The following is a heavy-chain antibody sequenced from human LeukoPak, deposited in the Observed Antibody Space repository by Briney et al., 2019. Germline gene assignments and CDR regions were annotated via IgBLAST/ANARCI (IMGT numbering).Heavy chain of an antibody. CDR3: ERGGEPYSYSGMDV. V-gene: IGHV1-8*01. D-gene: IGHD3-10*01. Sequence: ASVKVSCKASGYTFTSYDINWVRQATGQGLEWMGWMNPNSGNTGYAQKFQGRVTMTRNTSISTAYMELSSLRSEDTAVYYCERGGEPYSYSGMDVWGQGTTVTVSS. J-gene: IGHJ6*02. CDR1: GYTFTSYD. CDR2: MNPNSGNT.